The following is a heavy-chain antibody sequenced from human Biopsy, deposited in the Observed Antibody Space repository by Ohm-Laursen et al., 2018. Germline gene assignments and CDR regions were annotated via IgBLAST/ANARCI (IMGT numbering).Heavy chain of an antibody. CDR3: ARDRGGARYGMDV. CDR1: GFTFSSYG. Sequence: SLRLSCAASGFTFSSYGMSWVRQPPGKGLEWVSGIRRNSAIIDYADSVRGRFTISRDNARRFLFLQMNNLKSEDTAFYYCARDRGGARYGMDVWGRGTTVTV. J-gene: IGHJ6*02. CDR2: IRRNSAII. D-gene: IGHD1-26*01. V-gene: IGHV3-9*01.